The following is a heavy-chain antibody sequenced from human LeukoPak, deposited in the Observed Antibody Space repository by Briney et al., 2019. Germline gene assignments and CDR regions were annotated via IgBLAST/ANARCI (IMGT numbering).Heavy chain of an antibody. Sequence: ASVKVSCKASGYTFTNYGISWVRQAPGQGLEWMGWISAYNGHTKYAQKVQGRVTLTRDTSTSTAYMELRSLRSDDTAVYYCARDGHRRYHYDSSGREDAFDIWGQGTMVTVSS. CDR1: GYTFTNYG. V-gene: IGHV1-18*01. J-gene: IGHJ3*02. CDR3: ARDGHRRYHYDSSGREDAFDI. D-gene: IGHD3-22*01. CDR2: ISAYNGHT.